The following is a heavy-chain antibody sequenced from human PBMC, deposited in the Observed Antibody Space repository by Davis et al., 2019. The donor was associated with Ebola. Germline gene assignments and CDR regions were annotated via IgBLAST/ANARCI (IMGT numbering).Heavy chain of an antibody. J-gene: IGHJ4*02. Sequence: ASVKVSCKASGYTFTTYGLTWVRQAPGQGLEWMGWISTYNGNTNDVPKFQDRVTMTADASINTAYLEVRSLRSDDTAVYYCARVQDSRSVSRIQVRPTFHFDLWGQGTLVVVSS. CDR1: GYTFTTYG. V-gene: IGHV1-18*04. D-gene: IGHD5/OR15-5a*01. CDR2: ISTYNGNT. CDR3: ARVQDSRSVSRIQVRPTFHFDL.